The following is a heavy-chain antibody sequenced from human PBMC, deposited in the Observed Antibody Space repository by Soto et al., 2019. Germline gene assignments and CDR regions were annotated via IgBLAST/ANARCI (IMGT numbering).Heavy chain of an antibody. Sequence: VAVIWYDGSNKYYADSVKGRFTISRDNSKNTLYLQMNSLRAEDTAVYYCARGYCSSTSCYGAFDYWGQGTLVTVSS. V-gene: IGHV3-33*01. D-gene: IGHD2-2*01. J-gene: IGHJ4*02. CDR3: ARGYCSSTSCYGAFDY. CDR2: IWYDGSNK.